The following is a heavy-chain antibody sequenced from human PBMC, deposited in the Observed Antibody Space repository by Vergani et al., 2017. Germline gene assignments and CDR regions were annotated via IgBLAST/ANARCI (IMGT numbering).Heavy chain of an antibody. CDR1: GGTFSSYA. CDR2: IIPILGIA. Sequence: QVQLVQSGAEVKKPGSSVKVSCKASGGTFSSYAISWVRQAPGQGLEWMGRIIPILGIANYAQKFQGRVTITAVKSTSTSYMELSSLRSEDTAVYYCARDISRNGHLDYWGQGTLVIVSS. D-gene: IGHD3-3*02. V-gene: IGHV1-69*04. CDR3: ARDISRNGHLDY. J-gene: IGHJ4*02.